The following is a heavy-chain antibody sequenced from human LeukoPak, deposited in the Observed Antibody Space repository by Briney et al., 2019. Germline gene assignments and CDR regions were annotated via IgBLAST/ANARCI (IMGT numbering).Heavy chain of an antibody. V-gene: IGHV3-21*01. CDR2: ISSSSSYI. CDR1: GFSFSSYD. J-gene: IGHJ5*02. D-gene: IGHD6-6*01. CDR3: ARAGSSSSRNWFDP. Sequence: KPGGSLRLSCAASGFSFSSYDMHWVRQAPGKGLEWVSSISSSSSYIYYADSVKGRFTISRDNAKNSLYLQMNSLRAEDTAVYYCARAGSSSSRNWFDPWGQGTLVTVSS.